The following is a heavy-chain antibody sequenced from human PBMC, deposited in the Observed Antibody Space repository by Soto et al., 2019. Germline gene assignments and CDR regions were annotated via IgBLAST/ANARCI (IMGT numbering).Heavy chain of an antibody. V-gene: IGHV4-31*03. Sequence: SETLSLTCTVSGGSISSGGYYWSWIRQHPGKGLGWIGYIYYSGSTYYNPSLKSRVTISVDTSKNQFSLKLSSVTAADTAVYYCVRDLYDSSGYYSTSYFDYWGQGTLVTVSS. J-gene: IGHJ4*02. D-gene: IGHD3-22*01. CDR3: VRDLYDSSGYYSTSYFDY. CDR2: IYYSGST. CDR1: GGSISSGGYY.